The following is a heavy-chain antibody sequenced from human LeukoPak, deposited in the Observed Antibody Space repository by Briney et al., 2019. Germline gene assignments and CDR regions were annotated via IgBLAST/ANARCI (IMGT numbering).Heavy chain of an antibody. D-gene: IGHD1-26*01. J-gene: IGHJ6*03. V-gene: IGHV3-11*04. CDR2: ISSSGSTI. CDR1: GFTFSDYY. Sequence: GGSLRLSCAASGFTFSDYYMSWIRQAPGKGLEWVSHISSSGSTIYYADSVKGRFTISRDNAKNSLYLQMNSLRAEDTAVYYCASTGGSYLAHYYYMDVWGKGTTVTVSS. CDR3: ASTGGSYLAHYYYMDV.